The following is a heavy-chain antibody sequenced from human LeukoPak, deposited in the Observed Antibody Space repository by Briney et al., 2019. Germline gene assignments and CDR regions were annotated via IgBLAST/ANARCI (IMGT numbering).Heavy chain of an antibody. V-gene: IGHV3-23*01. CDR1: GFTFSSYA. D-gene: IGHD3-22*01. J-gene: IGHJ5*02. CDR3: ARGSKTYYYESSGPYNWFDP. Sequence: GGSLRLSCAASGFTFSSYAMSWVRQAPGKGLEWVSAISGSGGSTYYADSVKGRFTISRDNSKNTLYLQMNSLRAEDTAVYYCARGSKTYYYESSGPYNWFDPWGQGTLVTVSS. CDR2: ISGSGGST.